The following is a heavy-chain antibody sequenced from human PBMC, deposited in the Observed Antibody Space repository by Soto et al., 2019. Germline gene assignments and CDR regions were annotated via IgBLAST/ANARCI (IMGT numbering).Heavy chain of an antibody. CDR3: ERDLGAAGTKWFDP. CDR1: RGTFGSYA. J-gene: IGHJ5*02. D-gene: IGHD6-13*01. V-gene: IGHV1-69*13. CDR2: IIPIFGTA. Sequence: SVKVSCKASRGTFGSYAISWGRQAPGQGLEWMGGIIPIFGTANYAQKFQGRVTITADETTSTAYMELSSLRSDDTAVYYCERDLGAAGTKWFDPWGQGTLVTVSS.